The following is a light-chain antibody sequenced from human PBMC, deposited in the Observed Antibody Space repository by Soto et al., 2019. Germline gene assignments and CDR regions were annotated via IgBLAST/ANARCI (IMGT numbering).Light chain of an antibody. CDR2: GAS. V-gene: IGKV3-20*01. Sequence: IVCTQSPCTLSLSPVGRASLSCSVSQSVSNNYLAWYQQKPGQAPRLLIYGASNRATGIPDRFSGSGSGTDFTLTISSLQPDDFATYYCQQYDSYSWTLGQGTKVDIK. CDR1: QSVSNNY. CDR3: QQYDSYSWT. J-gene: IGKJ1*01.